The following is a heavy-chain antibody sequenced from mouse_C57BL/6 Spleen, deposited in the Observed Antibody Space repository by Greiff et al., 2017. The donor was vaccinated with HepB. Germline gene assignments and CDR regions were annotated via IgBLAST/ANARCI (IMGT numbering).Heavy chain of an antibody. D-gene: IGHD2-5*01. CDR2: IDPSDSET. V-gene: IGHV1-52*01. Sequence: QVQLQQPGAELVRPGSSVKLSCKASGYTFTSYWMHWVKQRPIQGLEWIGNIDPSDSETHYNQKFKDKATLTVDKSSSTAYMQLSSLTSEDSAVYYCARFSNYAGYYAMDYWGQGTSVTVSS. CDR1: GYTFTSYW. CDR3: ARFSNYAGYYAMDY. J-gene: IGHJ4*01.